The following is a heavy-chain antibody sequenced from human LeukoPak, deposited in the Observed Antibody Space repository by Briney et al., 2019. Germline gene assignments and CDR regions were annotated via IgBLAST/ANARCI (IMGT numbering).Heavy chain of an antibody. D-gene: IGHD3-22*01. CDR2: ISWNSGSI. J-gene: IGHJ4*02. CDR3: AKDNYYDSSGYYTY. V-gene: IGHV3-9*01. Sequence: GGSLRLSCAASGFTFDDYAMHWVRQAPGKGLEWASGISWNSGSIGYADSVKGRFTISRDNAKNSLYLQMNSLRAEDTALYYCAKDNYYDSSGYYTYWGQGTLVTVSS. CDR1: GFTFDDYA.